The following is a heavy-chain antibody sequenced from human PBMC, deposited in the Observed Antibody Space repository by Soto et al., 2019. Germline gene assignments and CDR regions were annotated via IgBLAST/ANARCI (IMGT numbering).Heavy chain of an antibody. Sequence: ASVKVSCKASGGTFSSYTISWVRQAPGQGLEWMGRIIPILGIANYAQKFQGRVTITADKSTSTAYMELSSLRSEDTAVYYCARDILTGYHLGGPYYYYGMDVWGQGTTVTVSS. V-gene: IGHV1-69*02. CDR1: GGTFSSYT. CDR2: IIPILGIA. CDR3: ARDILTGYHLGGPYYYYGMDV. J-gene: IGHJ6*02. D-gene: IGHD3-9*01.